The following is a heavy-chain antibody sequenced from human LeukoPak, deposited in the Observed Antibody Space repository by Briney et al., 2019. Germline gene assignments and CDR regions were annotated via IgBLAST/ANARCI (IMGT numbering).Heavy chain of an antibody. CDR2: ISSSGSTI. D-gene: IGHD6-19*01. V-gene: IGHV3-48*03. CDR1: GFTFSSYE. J-gene: IGHJ3*02. Sequence: GGSLRLSCAASGFTFSSYEMNWVRQAPGKGLEWVSYISSSGSTIYYADSVKGRFTISRDNAKNSLYLQMNSLRAEDTAVYYCAREEQWLVGDAFDIWGQGTMVTVSS. CDR3: AREEQWLVGDAFDI.